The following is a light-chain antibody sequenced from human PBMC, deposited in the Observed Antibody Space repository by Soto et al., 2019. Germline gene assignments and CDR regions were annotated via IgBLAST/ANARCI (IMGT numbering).Light chain of an antibody. CDR1: XXVSSN. V-gene: IGKV3-15*01. J-gene: IGKJ1*01. CDR2: GAS. CDR3: QQYNNWPKT. Sequence: QSPATLSVSPGERATLSXXXXXXVSSNLAWYQQKPGQAPRLLIYGASTRATGIPARFSGSGSGTEFTLTISSLQSEDFAVYYCQQYNNWPKTFGQGTKVEIK.